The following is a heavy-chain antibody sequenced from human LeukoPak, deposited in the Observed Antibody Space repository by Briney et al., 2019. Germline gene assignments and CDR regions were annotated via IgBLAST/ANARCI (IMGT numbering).Heavy chain of an antibody. CDR2: IYTSGST. Sequence: SQTLSLTCTVSGGSISSGSYYWSWIRQPAGKGLEWIGRIYTSGSTNYNPFLKSRVTISVDTSKNQFSLKLSSVTAADTAVYYCARDSFGGITLDAFDIWGQGTMATVSS. V-gene: IGHV4-61*02. CDR1: GGSISSGSYY. CDR3: ARDSFGGITLDAFDI. J-gene: IGHJ3*02. D-gene: IGHD3-3*01.